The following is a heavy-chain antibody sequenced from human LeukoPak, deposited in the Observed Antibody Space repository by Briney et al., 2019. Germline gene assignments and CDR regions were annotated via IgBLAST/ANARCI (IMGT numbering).Heavy chain of an antibody. J-gene: IGHJ4*02. V-gene: IGHV3-23*01. CDR2: ISDSGGST. D-gene: IGHD3/OR15-3a*01. Sequence: GGSLRLSCAVSGITLNNYGMSWVRQAPGKGLEWVAGISDSGGSTNYADSVKGRFTISRDNPKNTLYLQMNSLRAEDTAFYFCAKRGVVIRVILVGFHKEAYYFESWGQGALVTVSS. CDR3: AKRGVVIRVILVGFHKEAYYFES. CDR1: GITLNNYG.